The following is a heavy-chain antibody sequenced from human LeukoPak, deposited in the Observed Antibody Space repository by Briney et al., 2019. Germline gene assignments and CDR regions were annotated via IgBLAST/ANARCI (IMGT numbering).Heavy chain of an antibody. D-gene: IGHD3-3*01. CDR2: ISTYNDNT. Sequence: ASVKVSCKASGYTFNTYNINWVRQAPGQGLEWMGWISTYNDNTNYAQKFQGRVTMTTDTSTSTAYMELRSLRSDDTAVYYCARDDPLLAFDIWGQGTMVTVSS. J-gene: IGHJ3*02. CDR3: ARDDPLLAFDI. CDR1: GYTFNTYN. V-gene: IGHV1-18*01.